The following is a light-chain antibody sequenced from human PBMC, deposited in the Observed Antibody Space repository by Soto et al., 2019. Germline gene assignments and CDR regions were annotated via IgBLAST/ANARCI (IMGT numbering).Light chain of an antibody. CDR3: SSYTPTNALKVL. V-gene: IGLV2-14*01. J-gene: IGLJ3*02. CDR2: AVS. CDR1: GSDVGNFDY. Sequence: QSVLTQPASVSGSPGQSITISCTGAGSDVGNFDYVSWYQQHPGKAPQLMIYAVSSRPSGISIRFSGSKSGNTASLTISGLQADYEATYYCSSYTPTNALKVLFGGGTKLTVL.